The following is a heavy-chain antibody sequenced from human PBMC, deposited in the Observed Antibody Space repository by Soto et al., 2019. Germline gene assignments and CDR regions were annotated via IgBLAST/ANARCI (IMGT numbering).Heavy chain of an antibody. CDR2: INPNGGSI. CDR1: GDTFTSYY. V-gene: IGHV1-46*01. Sequence: QVRLVQSGAEVKAPGASVKVSCKAPGDTFTSYYMHWVRQAPGHGLEWMGVINPNGGSIRFAQKFQGRVTMTRDTSRSTVYMKRRGWASEDTAVYYCARSAGGVYRIIIEATNWFAPWGQGTPVTVSS. CDR3: ARSAGGVYRIIIEATNWFAP. D-gene: IGHD3-16*01. J-gene: IGHJ5*02.